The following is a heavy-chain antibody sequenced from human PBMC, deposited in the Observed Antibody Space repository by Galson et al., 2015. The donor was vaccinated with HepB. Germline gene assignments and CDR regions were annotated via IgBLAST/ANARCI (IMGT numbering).Heavy chain of an antibody. J-gene: IGHJ4*02. CDR1: GDSVSSNSAA. D-gene: IGHD6-13*01. Sequence: CAISGDSVSSNSAAWNWIRQSPSRGLEWLGRTYYRSKWYNDYAVSVRSRITINPDTSKNQFSLQLNSVTPEDTAVYYCAGGKYTSSWAPGHFDYWGQGTLVTVSS. V-gene: IGHV6-1*01. CDR3: AGGKYTSSWAPGHFDY. CDR2: TYYRSKWYN.